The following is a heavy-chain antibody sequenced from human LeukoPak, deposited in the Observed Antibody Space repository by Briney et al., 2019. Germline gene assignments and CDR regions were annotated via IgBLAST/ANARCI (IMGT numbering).Heavy chain of an antibody. J-gene: IGHJ4*02. CDR2: IVVGSGNT. D-gene: IGHD4-17*01. V-gene: IGHV1-58*02. CDR1: GFTFTSSA. CDR3: AADLYGAVYFDY. Sequence: SVKVSCKVSGFTFTSSAMQWVRQARGQRLEWIGWIVVGSGNTNYAQKFQERVTITRDMSTSTAYMELSSLRSEDTAVYYCAADLYGAVYFDYWGQGTLVTVSS.